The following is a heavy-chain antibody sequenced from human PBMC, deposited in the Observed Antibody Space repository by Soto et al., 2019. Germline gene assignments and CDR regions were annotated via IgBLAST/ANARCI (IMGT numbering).Heavy chain of an antibody. Sequence: QVQLVQSGAEVKKPGSSVKVSCKASGCTFSSYAISWVRQAPGQGLEWMGGIIPIIGTANYAQKFQGRVTITADECTSTADMELSSLRSEDTAVYYWEIGRYSSSWYWFQHWGQGTMVTVSS. CDR1: GCTFSSYA. CDR3: EIGRYSSSWYWFQH. J-gene: IGHJ1*01. V-gene: IGHV1-69*01. CDR2: IIPIIGTA. D-gene: IGHD6-13*01.